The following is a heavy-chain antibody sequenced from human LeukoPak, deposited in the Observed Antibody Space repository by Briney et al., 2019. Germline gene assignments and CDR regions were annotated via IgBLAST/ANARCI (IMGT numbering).Heavy chain of an antibody. Sequence: GGSLRLSCAASGFTFSSYAMSWVRQAPGKGLEWVSAISGSGGSTYYADSVKGRFTISRDNSKNTLYLQMNSLRAEDTAVYYCAKSKRARAMVARDYMDVWGKGTTVTVSS. J-gene: IGHJ6*03. D-gene: IGHD5-18*01. V-gene: IGHV3-23*01. CDR1: GFTFSSYA. CDR2: ISGSGGST. CDR3: AKSKRARAMVARDYMDV.